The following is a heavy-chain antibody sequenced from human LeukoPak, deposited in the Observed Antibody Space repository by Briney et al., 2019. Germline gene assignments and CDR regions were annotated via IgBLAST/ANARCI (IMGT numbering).Heavy chain of an antibody. Sequence: GGTLRLSCVASEFTLSSDAMTRVPQAPGKGLQSVSGSSGSTPYYTDPLRGRFPISTDDSKNTLYLHITSLTAEDTAVHYCAKRRSRNTGPFDSWGQGTLVTVSP. D-gene: IGHD5-18*01. V-gene: IGHV3-23*01. CDR3: AKRRSRNTGPFDS. CDR1: EFTLSSDA. CDR2: GSSGSTP. J-gene: IGHJ4*02.